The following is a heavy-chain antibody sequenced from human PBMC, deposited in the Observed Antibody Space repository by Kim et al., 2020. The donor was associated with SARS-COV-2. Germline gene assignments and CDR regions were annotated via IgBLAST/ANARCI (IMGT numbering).Heavy chain of an antibody. Sequence: GGSLRLSCAASGFTVSSNYMTWVRQAPGKGLEWVSVIYSGGSTYYADSVKGRFTISRDNSKNTLYLQMNSLRAEDTAVYYCARANSDYIWGSLGYWGQGT. CDR2: IYSGGST. CDR3: ARANSDYIWGSLGY. V-gene: IGHV3-53*01. D-gene: IGHD3-16*01. J-gene: IGHJ1*01. CDR1: GFTVSSNY.